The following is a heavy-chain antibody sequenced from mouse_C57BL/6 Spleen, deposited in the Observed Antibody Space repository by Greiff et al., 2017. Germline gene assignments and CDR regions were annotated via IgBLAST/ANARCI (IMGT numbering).Heavy chain of an antibody. Sequence: VKLKESGPGLVAPSQSLSITCTVSGFSLTSYGVHWVRQPPGKGLEWLVVIWSDGSTTYNSALKSRLSISKDNSKSQVFLKMNSLQTDDTAMYYCARQLLYYGSSPEYAMDYWGQGTSVTVSS. D-gene: IGHD1-1*01. CDR3: ARQLLYYGSSPEYAMDY. CDR2: IWSDGST. V-gene: IGHV2-6-1*01. J-gene: IGHJ4*01. CDR1: GFSLTSYG.